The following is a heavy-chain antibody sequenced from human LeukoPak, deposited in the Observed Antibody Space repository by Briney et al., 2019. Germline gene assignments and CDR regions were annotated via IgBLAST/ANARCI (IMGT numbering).Heavy chain of an antibody. CDR2: MYNSGTT. Sequence: PSETLSLTCTVSGVSVSSGGYYWSWIRQPPGKGLEWIGYMYNSGTTNYNPSLKSRVTISVDTSKNQFSLKLSSVTAADTAVYYCARDSMTDSSTFDYWGQETLVTVSS. D-gene: IGHD2/OR15-2a*01. J-gene: IGHJ4*02. V-gene: IGHV4-61*08. CDR1: GVSVSSGGYY. CDR3: ARDSMTDSSTFDY.